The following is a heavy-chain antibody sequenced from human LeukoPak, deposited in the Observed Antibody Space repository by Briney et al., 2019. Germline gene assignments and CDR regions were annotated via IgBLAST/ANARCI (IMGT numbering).Heavy chain of an antibody. V-gene: IGHV3-49*03. D-gene: IGHD2-2*01. CDR3: TRAYTQLGFDP. CDR2: IRSKAYGGTT. CDR1: GFTFGDYA. Sequence: GGSLRLSCTASGFTFGDYAMSWFRQAPGKGLEWVGFIRSKAYGGTTEYAASVKGRFTISRDDSKSIAYLQMNSLKTGDTAVYYCTRAYTQLGFDPWGQGTLVTVSS. J-gene: IGHJ5*02.